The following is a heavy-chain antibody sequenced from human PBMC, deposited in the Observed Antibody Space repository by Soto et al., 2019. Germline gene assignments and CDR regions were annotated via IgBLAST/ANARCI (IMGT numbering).Heavy chain of an antibody. CDR2: ILSTGTTI. J-gene: IGHJ4*02. CDR3: ARGMDIVATIGFDY. Sequence: PGGSLRLSCAASGFTLSEYEMNWVRQAPGKGLEWVAYILSTGTTIYYADSVKGRFTISRDNAKNSLYLQMNSLRAEDTAVYYCARGMDIVATIGFDYWGLGTLVTVSS. D-gene: IGHD5-12*01. V-gene: IGHV3-48*03. CDR1: GFTLSEYE.